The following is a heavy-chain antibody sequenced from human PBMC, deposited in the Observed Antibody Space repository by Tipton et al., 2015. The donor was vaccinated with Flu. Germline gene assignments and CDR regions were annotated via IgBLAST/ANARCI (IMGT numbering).Heavy chain of an antibody. V-gene: IGHV5-51*01. CDR1: GDSFISYW. Sequence: QLVQSGAEVEKPGESLKISCKGSGDSFISYWIGWVRQMPGKGLEWMGIIYPDDSDTRYSPSFQGQVTISADKSLNTAYLQWSSLKASDTAIYYCARGLGAAFCGGECYSDYWGQGTLVTVSS. D-gene: IGHD2-21*01. J-gene: IGHJ4*02. CDR2: IYPDDSDT. CDR3: ARGLGAAFCGGECYSDY.